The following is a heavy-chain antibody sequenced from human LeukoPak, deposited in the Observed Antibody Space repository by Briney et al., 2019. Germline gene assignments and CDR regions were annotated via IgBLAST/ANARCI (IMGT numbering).Heavy chain of an antibody. Sequence: GGSLRLSCSASGFIFSPYAMHWVRQAPGKGLEYVSSISSEGKTTYYADSGKGRFTISRDNSKNTLYLQMSSLRPEDTAVYYCVKDRWVDHWGQGTLVTVSS. J-gene: IGHJ4*02. CDR3: VKDRWVDH. D-gene: IGHD6-13*01. CDR1: GFIFSPYA. CDR2: ISSEGKTT. V-gene: IGHV3-64D*06.